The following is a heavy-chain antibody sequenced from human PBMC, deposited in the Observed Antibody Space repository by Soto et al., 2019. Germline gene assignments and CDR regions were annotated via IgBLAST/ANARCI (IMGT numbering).Heavy chain of an antibody. V-gene: IGHV1-2*02. CDR1: EYTFTGYY. CDR3: ADLFTPAT. CDR2: INPNSGGT. J-gene: IGHJ4*02. D-gene: IGHD2-21*01. Sequence: QVQLVQSGAEVKKPGASVKVSCQASEYTFTGYYMHWVRQAPEQGLEWMGWINPNSGGTNYAQKFQGRVTMTWDASITTAYMDLSRLRSDDTAVYYCADLFTPATWGQGTLVTVSS.